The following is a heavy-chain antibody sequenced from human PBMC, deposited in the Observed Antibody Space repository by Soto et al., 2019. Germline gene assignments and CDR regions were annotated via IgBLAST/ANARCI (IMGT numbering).Heavy chain of an antibody. CDR1: GGTFSSYA. Sequence: QVQLVQSGAEVKKPGSSVKVSCKASGGTFSSYAISWVRQAPGQGLEWMGGIIPIFGTANYAQKCQGSVTITAAQSTSTAYMALSSLRSEDTAVYYCATPAGLRGYSYGFAYWGQGTLVPVSS. D-gene: IGHD5-18*01. CDR2: IIPIFGTA. V-gene: IGHV1-69*01. CDR3: ATPAGLRGYSYGFAY. J-gene: IGHJ4*02.